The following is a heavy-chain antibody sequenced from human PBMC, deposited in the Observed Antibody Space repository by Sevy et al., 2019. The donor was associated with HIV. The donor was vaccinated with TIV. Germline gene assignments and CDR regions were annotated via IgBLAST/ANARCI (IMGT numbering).Heavy chain of an antibody. CDR3: TTDGMYYDILTGYYRVVDY. V-gene: IGHV3-15*01. CDR2: IKSKTDGGTA. Sequence: GGSLRLSCAGSGFTFSNAWMSWVRQAPGKGLEWVGRIKSKTDGGTADHAAPVKGRFTISRDDSKNTLYLQMNSLKTEDTAVYYCTTDGMYYDILTGYYRVVDYWGKGTLVTVSS. J-gene: IGHJ4*02. CDR1: GFTFSNAW. D-gene: IGHD3-9*01.